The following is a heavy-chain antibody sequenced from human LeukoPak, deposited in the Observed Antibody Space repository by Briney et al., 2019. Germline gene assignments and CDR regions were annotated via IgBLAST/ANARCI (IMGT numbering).Heavy chain of an antibody. CDR3: ARDHGGSYSRYAFDI. D-gene: IGHD1-26*01. CDR2: INPSGGST. CDR1: GYTFTSHY. J-gene: IGHJ3*02. Sequence: ASVKVSCTASGYTFTSHYMHWVRQAPGQGLEWMGIINPSGGSTSYAQKFQGRVTMTRDMSTSTVYMELSSLRSEDTAVYYCARDHGGSYSRYAFDIWGQGTMVTVSS. V-gene: IGHV1-46*01.